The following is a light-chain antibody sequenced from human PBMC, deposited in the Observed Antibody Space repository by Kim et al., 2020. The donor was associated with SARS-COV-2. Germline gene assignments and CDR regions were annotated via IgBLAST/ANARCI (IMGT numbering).Light chain of an antibody. Sequence: VSPGERAILSCRASQSVRSNVAWYQQKPGQAPRLLIYGASTRATGIPARFSGSGSGTEFTLTISSLQSEDFAVYSCQQYNSWPRTFGQGTKVDIK. CDR1: QSVRSN. CDR2: GAS. J-gene: IGKJ1*01. CDR3: QQYNSWPRT. V-gene: IGKV3-15*01.